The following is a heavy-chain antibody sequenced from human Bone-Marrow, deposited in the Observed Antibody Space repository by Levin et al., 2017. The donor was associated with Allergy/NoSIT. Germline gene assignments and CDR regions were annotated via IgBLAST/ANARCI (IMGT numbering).Heavy chain of an antibody. D-gene: IGHD3-3*01. CDR2: PEAVNGET. CDR3: ATDGYSDLGLDV. CDR1: GYTLTYLS. V-gene: IGHV1-24*01. Sequence: GESLKISCKVSGYTLTYLSLHWVRQAPGKGLEWMGGPEAVNGETVYAERFQGRVTMTDDTSTDTVYMELSSLTSEDTAVYYCATDGYSDLGLDVWGQGTTVTVSS. J-gene: IGHJ6*02.